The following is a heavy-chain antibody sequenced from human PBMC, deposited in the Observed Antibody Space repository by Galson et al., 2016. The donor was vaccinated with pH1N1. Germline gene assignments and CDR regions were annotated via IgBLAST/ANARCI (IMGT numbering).Heavy chain of an antibody. CDR2: IYPGDSDT. D-gene: IGHD6-19*01. V-gene: IGHV5-51*03. J-gene: IGHJ4*02. CDR3: ARRSAVAGVDY. CDR1: GYSFSSHW. Sequence: QSGAEVKQPGESLKISCQGSGYSFSSHWIGWVRQMPGKGLEWMGIIYPGDSDTKYSPSFQGQVTFSADKSINTAYLQWSSLKASDTAMYFCARRSAVAGVDYGGQGTLVTVSS.